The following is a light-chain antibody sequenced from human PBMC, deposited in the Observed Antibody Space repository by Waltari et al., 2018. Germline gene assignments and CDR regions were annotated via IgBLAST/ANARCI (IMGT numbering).Light chain of an antibody. CDR3: CSYAGGGTFV. CDR1: NSDLGSYNL. CDR2: EVS. V-gene: IGLV2-23*02. Sequence: QSALTQPASVSGSPGQSITISCTATNSDLGSYNLVSWYQQHPGKAPKFMIYEVSKRPSGVSNRFSGSKSGNTASLTISEIQAEDEADYYCCSYAGGGTFVFGTGTKVTVL. J-gene: IGLJ1*01.